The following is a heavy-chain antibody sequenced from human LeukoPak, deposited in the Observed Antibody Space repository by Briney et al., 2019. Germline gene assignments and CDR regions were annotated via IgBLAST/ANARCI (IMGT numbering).Heavy chain of an antibody. V-gene: IGHV3-23*01. Sequence: GGSLRLSCAASGFTFSTYAISWVRQAPGKGLEWVSAISGSGGSTYYADSVKGRFTISRDNSKNTLYLQMNSLRAEDTAVYYCAKRHSSSPLGRYYYYYGMDVWGQGTTVTVSS. D-gene: IGHD6-6*01. CDR1: GFTFSTYA. CDR2: ISGSGGST. J-gene: IGHJ6*02. CDR3: AKRHSSSPLGRYYYYYGMDV.